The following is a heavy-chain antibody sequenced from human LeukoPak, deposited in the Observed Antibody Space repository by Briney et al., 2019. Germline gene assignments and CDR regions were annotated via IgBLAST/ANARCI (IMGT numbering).Heavy chain of an antibody. CDR1: GFTFSSYG. CDR2: IWYDGTDK. V-gene: IGHV3-33*08. CDR3: AREASLSGCYFDY. J-gene: IGHJ4*02. Sequence: GGSLRLSCAGSGFTFSSYGMHWVRQAPGKGLEWVAVIWYDGTDKYYGDSVKGRFTISRDNSKNTLFLQMNSLRAEDTALYYCAREASLSGCYFDYWGQGTLVTVSS. D-gene: IGHD5-12*01.